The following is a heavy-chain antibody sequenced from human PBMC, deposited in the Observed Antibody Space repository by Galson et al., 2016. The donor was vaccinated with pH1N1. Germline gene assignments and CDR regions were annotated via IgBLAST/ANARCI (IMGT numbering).Heavy chain of an antibody. D-gene: IGHD5-18*01. CDR2: ISNSGDDT. CDR3: ARGGAIGPNYNDGEVSS. V-gene: IGHV3-23*01. Sequence: SLRLSCAASGFSFTTYGMSWVRQAPGKGLDWVSGISNSGDDTFYAHTVRGRFTISRDNSKNTLYLQMNSLTAVDTAIYYCARGGAIGPNYNDGEVSSWGQGALVTVSS. J-gene: IGHJ5*02. CDR1: GFSFTTYG.